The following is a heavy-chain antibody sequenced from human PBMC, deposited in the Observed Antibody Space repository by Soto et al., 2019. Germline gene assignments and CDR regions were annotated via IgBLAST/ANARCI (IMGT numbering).Heavy chain of an antibody. V-gene: IGHV1-69*01. CDR1: GGTFGSYA. Sequence: QVQLVQSGAEVKKPGSSVKVSCKASGGTFGSYAISWVRQAPGQGLEWRGGIIPIPGTANYAQKFQGRVTIAADESTSTDYMELSSLRSEDTAVYYCARSQGSSTSLESDYYYYYGMDVWGQGTTVTVSS. J-gene: IGHJ6*02. D-gene: IGHD2-2*01. CDR3: ARSQGSSTSLESDYYYYYGMDV. CDR2: IIPIPGTA.